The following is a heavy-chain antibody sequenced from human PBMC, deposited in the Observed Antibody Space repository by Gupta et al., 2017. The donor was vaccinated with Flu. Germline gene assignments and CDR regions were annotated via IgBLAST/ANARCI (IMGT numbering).Heavy chain of an antibody. D-gene: IGHD2-15*01. Sequence: HWVRQAPGKVLVWVSRIKSDESSASCADSVKGRFTISRDNAKNTLYLQMNRLGAEDTAVYDCARDGAGDCSGGSCYALCDPGGQGTLVTVAS. CDR2: IKSDESSA. J-gene: IGHJ5*02. CDR3: ARDGAGDCSGGSCYALCDP. V-gene: IGHV3-74*01.